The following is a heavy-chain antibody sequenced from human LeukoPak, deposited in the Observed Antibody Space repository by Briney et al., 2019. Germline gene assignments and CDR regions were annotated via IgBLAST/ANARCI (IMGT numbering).Heavy chain of an antibody. V-gene: IGHV3-48*01. CDR2: ISSSSSTI. D-gene: IGHD3-10*01. Sequence: GGSLRLSCAASGFTFSSYSMNWVRQAPGKGLEWVSYISSSSSTIYYADSVKSRFTISRDNAKNSLYLQMNSLRAEDTAVYYCARDILWFGELSHAFDIWGQGTMVTVSS. CDR3: ARDILWFGELSHAFDI. J-gene: IGHJ3*02. CDR1: GFTFSSYS.